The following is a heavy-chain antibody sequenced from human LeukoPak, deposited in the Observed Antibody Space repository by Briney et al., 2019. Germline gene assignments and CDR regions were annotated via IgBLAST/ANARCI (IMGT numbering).Heavy chain of an antibody. CDR1: GFTFSSYS. Sequence: GGSLRLSCAASGFTFSSYSMNWVRQAPGRGLEWVSVIYSGGNTYYADSVKGRFTISRDNSKNTLFLQMNSLRAGDTAVYYCARGTVTMVDYWGQGTLVTVSS. J-gene: IGHJ4*02. D-gene: IGHD3-10*01. CDR3: ARGTVTMVDY. CDR2: IYSGGNT. V-gene: IGHV3-66*01.